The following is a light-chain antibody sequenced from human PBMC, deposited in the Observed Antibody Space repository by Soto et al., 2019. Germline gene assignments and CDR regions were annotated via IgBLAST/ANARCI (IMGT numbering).Light chain of an antibody. CDR3: QHYHTYQR. J-gene: IGKJ1*01. CDR2: DAS. Sequence: DIQMTQDPSTLSASIGDRVIITCRASQSISHLLAWYQQKLGKVPKLLISDASILESGVPSRFSGSKSGTEFTLTIGRLQPADFATYYCQHYHTYQRFGEGTRVDIK. V-gene: IGKV1-5*01. CDR1: QSISHL.